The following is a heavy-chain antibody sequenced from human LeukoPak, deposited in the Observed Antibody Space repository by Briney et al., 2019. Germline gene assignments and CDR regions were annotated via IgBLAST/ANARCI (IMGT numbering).Heavy chain of an antibody. D-gene: IGHD6-19*01. V-gene: IGHV1-2*02. CDR3: AREAVAVANEDFDY. J-gene: IGHJ4*02. Sequence: ASVKVSCKASGYTFTGYDMHWVRQAPGQGLEWMGWINPNSGGTNYAQKFQGRVTMTRDTSISTAYMELSRLRSDDTAVYYCAREAVAVANEDFDYWGKGTLVTVSS. CDR1: GYTFTGYD. CDR2: INPNSGGT.